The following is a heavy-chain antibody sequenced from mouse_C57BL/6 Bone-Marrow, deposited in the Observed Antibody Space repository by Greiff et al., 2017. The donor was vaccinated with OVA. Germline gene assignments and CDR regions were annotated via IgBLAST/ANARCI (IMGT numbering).Heavy chain of an antibody. CDR3: TRYDYDWYFDV. CDR1: GYTFTDYE. J-gene: IGHJ1*03. D-gene: IGHD2-4*01. Sequence: QVQLQQSGAELVRPGASVTLSCKASGYTFTDYEMHWVKQTPVHGLEWIGAIDPETGGTAYNQKFKGKAILTADKSSSTAYMELRSLTSEDSAVYYCTRYDYDWYFDVWGTGTTVTVSS. V-gene: IGHV1-15*01. CDR2: IDPETGGT.